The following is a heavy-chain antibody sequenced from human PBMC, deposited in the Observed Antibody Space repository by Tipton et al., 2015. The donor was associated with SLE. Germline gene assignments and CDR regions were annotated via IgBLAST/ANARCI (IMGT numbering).Heavy chain of an antibody. V-gene: IGHV4-34*01. CDR2: INHSGST. Sequence: LRLSCTVSGGSISSHFWSWIRQPPGKGLEWIGEINHSGSTNYNPSLKSRVTISVDTSKNQFSLKLSSVTAADTAVYYCARGPKGLIPIWGQGTMVTVSS. J-gene: IGHJ3*02. CDR3: ARGPKGLIPI. CDR1: GGSISSHF. D-gene: IGHD3/OR15-3a*01.